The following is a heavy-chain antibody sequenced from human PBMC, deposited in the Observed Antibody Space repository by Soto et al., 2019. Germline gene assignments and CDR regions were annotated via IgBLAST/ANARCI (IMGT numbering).Heavy chain of an antibody. D-gene: IGHD6-19*01. Sequence: GSLRLSCAGSGFTLSDHYIDWVRQAPGKGLEWVGRSRDKAQGYSTAYAASVKGRFTTSRDESKNSVYLQMNSLKTEDTAVYFCTRQTDAVQWLVVPTDYNFDYWGQGTLVTVSS. V-gene: IGHV3-72*01. CDR1: GFTLSDHY. CDR2: SRDKAQGYST. CDR3: TRQTDAVQWLVVPTDYNFDY. J-gene: IGHJ4*02.